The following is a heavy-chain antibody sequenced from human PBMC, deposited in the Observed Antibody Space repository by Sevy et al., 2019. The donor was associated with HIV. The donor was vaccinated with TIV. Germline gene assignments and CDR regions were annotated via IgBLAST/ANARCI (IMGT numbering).Heavy chain of an antibody. J-gene: IGHJ4*02. CDR2: IYFSGST. CDR3: ARFPSGWYGAFDY. D-gene: IGHD6-19*01. Sequence: SETLSLTCTVSGGSISNYYWSWIRQPQGKGLEWIGYIYFSGSTNYNPSLKSRVTISVDMSKKQFSLKLSSVTAADTAVYYCARFPSGWYGAFDYWGQGTLVTVSS. V-gene: IGHV4-59*01. CDR1: GGSISNYY.